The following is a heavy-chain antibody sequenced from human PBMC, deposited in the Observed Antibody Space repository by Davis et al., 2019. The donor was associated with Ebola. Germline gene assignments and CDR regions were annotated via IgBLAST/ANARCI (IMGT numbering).Heavy chain of an antibody. CDR3: ARSKPFGSSFWFDP. V-gene: IGHV4-30-2*01. CDR1: GGSISSGGYS. J-gene: IGHJ5*02. D-gene: IGHD6-13*01. Sequence: MPSETLSLTCAVSGGSISSGGYSWSWIRQPPGKGLEWIGYIYHSGSTYYNPSLKSRVTISVDRSKNQFSLKLSSVTAAATAVYYCARSKPFGSSFWFDPWGQGTLVTVSS. CDR2: IYHSGST.